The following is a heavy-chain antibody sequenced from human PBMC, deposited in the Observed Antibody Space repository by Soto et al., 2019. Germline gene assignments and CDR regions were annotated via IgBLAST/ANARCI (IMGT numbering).Heavy chain of an antibody. D-gene: IGHD2-15*01. J-gene: IGHJ4*02. CDR2: ISAYNGNT. V-gene: IGHV1-18*01. CDR3: ARVYCSGGGCYGIDY. Sequence: GASVKVSCKASGYTFTSYGISWVRQAPGQGLEWMGWISAYNGNTNYAQKLQGRVTMTTDTSTSTAYMELRSLRSDDTAVYYCARVYCSGGGCYGIDYWGQGTLVTVSS. CDR1: GYTFTSYG.